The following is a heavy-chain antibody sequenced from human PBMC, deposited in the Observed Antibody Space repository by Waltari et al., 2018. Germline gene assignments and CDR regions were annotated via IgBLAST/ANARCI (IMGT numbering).Heavy chain of an antibody. Sequence: QITLKESGPTLVKPTQTLTLTCTFSGFSLSTSGVGVGWLRKPPGKALEWLALIYWNDDKRYSPSLKSRLTITKDTSKNQVVLTMTNMDPVDTATYYCAHSIAAAGPKYYFDYWGQGTLVTVSS. J-gene: IGHJ4*02. D-gene: IGHD6-13*01. V-gene: IGHV2-5*01. CDR2: IYWNDDK. CDR1: GFSLSTSGVG. CDR3: AHSIAAAGPKYYFDY.